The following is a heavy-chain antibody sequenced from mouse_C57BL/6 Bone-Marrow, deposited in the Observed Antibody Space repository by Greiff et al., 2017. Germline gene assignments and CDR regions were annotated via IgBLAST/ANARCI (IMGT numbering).Heavy chain of an antibody. Sequence: EVQGVESGPELVKPGASVKISCKASGYSFTGYYMNWVKQSPEKSLEWIGEINPSTGGTTYNQKFKAKATLTVDKSSSTAYMQLKSLTSEDSAVYYCARFSTDAMDYWGQGTSVTVSS. D-gene: IGHD2-1*01. J-gene: IGHJ4*01. V-gene: IGHV1-42*01. CDR3: ARFSTDAMDY. CDR2: INPSTGGT. CDR1: GYSFTGYY.